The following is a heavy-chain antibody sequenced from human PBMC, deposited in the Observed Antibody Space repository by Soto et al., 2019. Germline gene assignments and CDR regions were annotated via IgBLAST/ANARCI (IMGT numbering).Heavy chain of an antibody. D-gene: IGHD6-19*01. Sequence: QVHLEQSGAEVKKPGASVKVACKVSGYTLSESSMHWVRQAPGKGPEWMGGFDPEDGETIFAQKFRGRVTMTEDSSTDTSYLEVSGLRSEDTAVYYCTTMRSRAQPRRGLSSGWYRAFEEFAHWGQGTLVTVSS. J-gene: IGHJ4*02. CDR1: GYTLSESS. CDR3: TTMRSRAQPRRGLSSGWYRAFEEFAH. V-gene: IGHV1-24*01. CDR2: FDPEDGET.